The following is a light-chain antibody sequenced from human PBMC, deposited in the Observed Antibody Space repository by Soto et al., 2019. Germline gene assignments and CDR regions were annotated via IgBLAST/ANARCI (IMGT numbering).Light chain of an antibody. V-gene: IGKV3-11*01. CDR2: FAS. CDR1: QSVSTN. Sequence: VMSQSPATLSVSPGERAALSCRASQSVSTNLAWYQQKPGQPPRLLIYFASTRATGIPARFSGSGSGTEFTLTISSLEPEDFAVYYCQQRSNFWTFGQGTKVDIK. J-gene: IGKJ1*01. CDR3: QQRSNFWT.